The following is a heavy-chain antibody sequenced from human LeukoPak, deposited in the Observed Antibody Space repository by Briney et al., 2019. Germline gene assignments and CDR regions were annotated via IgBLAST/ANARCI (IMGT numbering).Heavy chain of an antibody. CDR3: AKDFGIVVVMYYFDY. D-gene: IGHD3-22*01. J-gene: IGHJ4*02. CDR2: IRYDGSNK. V-gene: IGHV3-30*02. CDR1: GFTFSNYG. Sequence: PGGSLRLSCAASGFTFSNYGMHWVRQAPGKGLDWIAFIRYDGSNKYYGDSVKGRFTISRDNSKNTLYLQMTSLRPEDTAVYYCAKDFGIVVVMYYFDYWGQGTLVTVSS.